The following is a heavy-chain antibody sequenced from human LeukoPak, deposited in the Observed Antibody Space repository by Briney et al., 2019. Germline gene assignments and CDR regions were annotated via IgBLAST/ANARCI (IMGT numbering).Heavy chain of an antibody. V-gene: IGHV4-59*08. J-gene: IGHJ5*02. Sequence: SETLSLTCTVSGGSISDYYWSWIRQPPGKGLEWIGYIYYSGSTHYNPSLESRVTISVDTSNNQFSLKLSSVTAADTAVYYCARLYGSSSVSDPWGQGTLVTVSS. CDR2: IYYSGST. D-gene: IGHD6-6*01. CDR3: ARLYGSSSVSDP. CDR1: GGSISDYY.